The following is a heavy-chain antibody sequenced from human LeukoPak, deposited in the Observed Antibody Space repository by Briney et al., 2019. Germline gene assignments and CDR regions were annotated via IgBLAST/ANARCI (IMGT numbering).Heavy chain of an antibody. J-gene: IGHJ4*02. CDR2: INSDGDST. V-gene: IGHV3-74*01. CDR3: AKEYIHGYYRYFDY. CDR1: GFTFRSYW. Sequence: PGGALGLSCPAPGFTFRSYWLHWVRQAPGPGLGWVSRINSDGDSTNYADSVKARFNISRDNAKNTLYLQMNSLRAEDTAVYYCAKEYIHGYYRYFDYWGEGTLVSVS. D-gene: IGHD5-18*01.